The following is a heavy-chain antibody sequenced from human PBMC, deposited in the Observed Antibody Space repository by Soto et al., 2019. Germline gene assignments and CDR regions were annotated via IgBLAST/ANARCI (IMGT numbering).Heavy chain of an antibody. J-gene: IGHJ4*02. D-gene: IGHD2-2*01. CDR2: IKSKTDGGTT. CDR3: AKGGEGYCSTTSCLYFSDY. Sequence: NPGGSLRLSCAASGFTFSNAWINWVRQAPGKGLEWVGRIKSKTDGGTTDFVAPVKGRFAISRDDSKNMVYLQMNSLKTEDTGIYYCAKGGEGYCSTTSCLYFSDYWAQGTLVTVSS. CDR1: GFTFSNAW. V-gene: IGHV3-15*07.